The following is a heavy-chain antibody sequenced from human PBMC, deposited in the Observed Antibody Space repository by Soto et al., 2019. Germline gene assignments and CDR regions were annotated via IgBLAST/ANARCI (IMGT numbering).Heavy chain of an antibody. D-gene: IGHD2-2*02. Sequence: SETLSLTCAVYGGSFSGYYWSWIRQPPGKGLEWIGEINHSGSTNYNPSLKSRVTISVDTSKNQFSLKLSSVTAADTAVYYCARPLVPAAIEDAFDIWGQGTMVTVSS. V-gene: IGHV4-34*01. CDR3: ARPLVPAAIEDAFDI. CDR1: GGSFSGYY. J-gene: IGHJ3*02. CDR2: INHSGST.